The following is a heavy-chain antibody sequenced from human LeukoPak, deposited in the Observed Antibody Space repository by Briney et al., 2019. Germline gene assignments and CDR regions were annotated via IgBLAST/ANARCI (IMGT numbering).Heavy chain of an antibody. Sequence: GGSLRLSCAASGFTVSSNPMSWVRQAPGKGLEWVSVIYSGGFTSYADSVKGRFIIYRDNSKNTLYLQMNGLRAEDTAVYYCTRDGPFDYWGQGTLVTVSS. J-gene: IGHJ4*02. V-gene: IGHV3-66*01. CDR3: TRDGPFDY. CDR1: GFTVSSNP. CDR2: IYSGGFT.